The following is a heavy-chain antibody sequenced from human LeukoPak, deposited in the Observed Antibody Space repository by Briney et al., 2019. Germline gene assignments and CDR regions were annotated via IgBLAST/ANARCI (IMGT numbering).Heavy chain of an antibody. Sequence: ASVKVSCKASGFTFSTYGFTWVRQTPGQGLEWMGWINPDAGDTEYAQGFQGRVTMTRDPSSGTVYMDLSSLRSDDTAIYYCARGSYLYESSGYFDYWGQGTLVTVSS. CDR3: ARGSYLYESSGYFDY. J-gene: IGHJ4*02. D-gene: IGHD3-22*01. V-gene: IGHV1-2*02. CDR2: INPDAGDT. CDR1: GFTFSTYG.